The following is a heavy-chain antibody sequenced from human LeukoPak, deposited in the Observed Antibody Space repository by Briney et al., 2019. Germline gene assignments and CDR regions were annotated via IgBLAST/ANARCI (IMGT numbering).Heavy chain of an antibody. CDR2: IYYSGST. CDR3: ARADGSGSYIRWFDP. D-gene: IGHD3-10*01. J-gene: IGHJ5*02. CDR1: GGSISSHY. Sequence: SETLSLTCTVSGGSISSHYWSWIRQSPGKGLEWIGYIYYSGSTNYNPSLKSRVTISVDTSKNQFSLKLSSVTAADTAVYYCARADGSGSYIRWFDPWGQGTLVTVSS. V-gene: IGHV4-59*11.